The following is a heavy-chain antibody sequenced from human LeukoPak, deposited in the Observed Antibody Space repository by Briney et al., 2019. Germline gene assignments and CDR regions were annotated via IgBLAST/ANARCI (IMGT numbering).Heavy chain of an antibody. D-gene: IGHD2-21*02. Sequence: SETLSLTCTVSGGSISSYYWSWTRQPPGKGLEWIGYIYYSGSTNYNPSLKSRVTISVDTSKNQFSLKLSSVTAADTAVYYCARVAYCGGDCYYFDYWGQGTLVTVSS. V-gene: IGHV4-59*01. J-gene: IGHJ4*02. CDR2: IYYSGST. CDR1: GGSISSYY. CDR3: ARVAYCGGDCYYFDY.